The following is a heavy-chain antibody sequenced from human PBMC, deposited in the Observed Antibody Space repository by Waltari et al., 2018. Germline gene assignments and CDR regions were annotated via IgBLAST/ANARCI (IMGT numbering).Heavy chain of an antibody. V-gene: IGHV1-2*06. CDR3: ASDPGFANGMDG. Sequence: QVQLVQSGAEVKTPGASVTVSCKASGSTFTVYYMPWVRQAPGQGLEWMGRINPNSGGTNYAQKFQGRVTMTRDTSISTAYMELSRLRSDDTAVYYCASDPGFANGMDGWGQGTTVTVSS. CDR2: INPNSGGT. J-gene: IGHJ6*02. CDR1: GSTFTVYY.